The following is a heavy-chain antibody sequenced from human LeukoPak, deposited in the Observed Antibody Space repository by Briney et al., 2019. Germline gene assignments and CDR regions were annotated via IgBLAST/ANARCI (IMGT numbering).Heavy chain of an antibody. D-gene: IGHD3-10*01. Sequence: SETLSLTCTVSGGSISRYYWSWIRQPPGKGLEWIGYIYYSGSTNYNPSLKSRVTISVDTSKNQFSLKLSSVTAADTAVYYCARSRGITMVRGVIIYGMDVWGQGTTVTVSS. CDR1: GGSISRYY. J-gene: IGHJ6*02. CDR3: ARSRGITMVRGVIIYGMDV. V-gene: IGHV4-59*01. CDR2: IYYSGST.